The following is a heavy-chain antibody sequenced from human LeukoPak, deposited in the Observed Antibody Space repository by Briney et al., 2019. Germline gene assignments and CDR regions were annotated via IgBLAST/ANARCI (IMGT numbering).Heavy chain of an antibody. V-gene: IGHV3-7*01. Sequence: GGSLRLSCAVSGFTFSSYSMIWARHAPGKGLQWVANMKKDGSETKYVDFVKGRFIISRDNAKNTLYLQMNSLRAEDTAVYYCGRHRSGSGTYFIDHWGQGTLVSVAS. D-gene: IGHD3-10*01. CDR1: GFTFSSYS. J-gene: IGHJ4*02. CDR2: MKKDGSET. CDR3: GRHRSGSGTYFIDH.